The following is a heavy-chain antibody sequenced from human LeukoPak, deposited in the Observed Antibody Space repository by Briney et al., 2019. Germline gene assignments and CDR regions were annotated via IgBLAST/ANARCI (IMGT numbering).Heavy chain of an antibody. CDR3: AREAGDNTYNV. V-gene: IGHV1-2*02. Sequence: GASVKVSCKASGYTFTDYYMHWVRQAPGQGLEWMGWINPKSGEKRYEQNFQGRVTMTRDSSISTAYMELSRLRSDDTAVYYCAREAGDNTYNVWGQGTMVTVSS. D-gene: IGHD7-27*01. J-gene: IGHJ3*01. CDR1: GYTFTDYY. CDR2: INPKSGEK.